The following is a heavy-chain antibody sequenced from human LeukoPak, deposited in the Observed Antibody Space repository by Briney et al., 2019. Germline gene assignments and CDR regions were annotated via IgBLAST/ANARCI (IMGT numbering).Heavy chain of an antibody. D-gene: IGHD6-13*01. CDR3: ARAGIRSSSPVYYYYGMDV. Sequence: GGSLRLSCAASGFTFSSYALHWVRQAPGKGLEWVAVISNDGSNKYNADSVKGRFTISRDNSKNTLYMQMSSLRTEDTAMYYCARAGIRSSSPVYYYYGMDVWGQGTTVTVSS. V-gene: IGHV3-30*04. CDR2: ISNDGSNK. J-gene: IGHJ6*02. CDR1: GFTFSSYA.